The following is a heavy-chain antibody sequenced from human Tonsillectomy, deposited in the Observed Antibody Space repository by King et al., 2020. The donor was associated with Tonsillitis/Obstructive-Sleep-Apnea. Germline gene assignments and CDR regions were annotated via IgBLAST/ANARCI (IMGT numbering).Heavy chain of an antibody. Sequence: VQLVESGGGLIQPGGSLRLSCAASEFSVSYNYMSWVRQAPGKGLEWVSAIYTADRTDYADSVKGRFNISRDNSKNTLFLQMNNLRVEDTAMYYCAGDPTSXTAXGYXXQGTLVTVSS. V-gene: IGHV3-53*01. CDR3: AGDPTSXTAXGY. J-gene: IGHJ4*02. CDR1: EFSVSYNY. CDR2: IYTADRT.